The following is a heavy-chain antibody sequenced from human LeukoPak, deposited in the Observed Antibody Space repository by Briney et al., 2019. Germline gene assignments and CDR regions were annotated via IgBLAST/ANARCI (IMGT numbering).Heavy chain of an antibody. CDR2: MYYSGST. CDR1: GGSFTSSTYY. V-gene: IGHV4-39*01. CDR3: ARQYYDSSGYYPRYFDY. Sequence: RSSETLSLTCTVSGGSFTSSTYYWGWIRQPPGKGLEWIGGMYYSGSTYYNQSLKSRLIISVDTSTNQFSLKLTSVTAADTAMYYCARQYYDSSGYYPRYFDYWGQGTLVTVSS. J-gene: IGHJ4*02. D-gene: IGHD3-22*01.